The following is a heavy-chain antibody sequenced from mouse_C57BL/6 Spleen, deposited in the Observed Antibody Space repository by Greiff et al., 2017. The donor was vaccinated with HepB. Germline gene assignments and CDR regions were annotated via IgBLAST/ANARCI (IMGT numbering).Heavy chain of an antibody. J-gene: IGHJ2*01. V-gene: IGHV5-4*01. Sequence: EVHPVESGGGLVKPGGSLKLSCAASGFTFSSHAMSWARQTPEKRPEWVATISDGGSYTYYPDNVKGRLTNSRDNAKNNLYLQMSHLKSEDTAMYYGAGDIYWGQGTTLTVSS. CDR3: AGDIY. CDR2: ISDGGSYT. CDR1: GFTFSSHA.